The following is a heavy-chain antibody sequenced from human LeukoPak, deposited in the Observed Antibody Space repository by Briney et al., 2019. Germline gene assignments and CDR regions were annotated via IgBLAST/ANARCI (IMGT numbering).Heavy chain of an antibody. D-gene: IGHD5-18*01. CDR2: ISGSGGST. CDR3: AKAARRPRDLWLSFYYYYYMDV. Sequence: GGSLRLSCAASGFTFSSYGMHWVRQAPGKGLEWVSAISGSGGSTYYADSVKGRFTISRDNSKNTLYLQMNSLRAEGTAVYYCAKAARRPRDLWLSFYYYYYMDVWGKGTTVTVSS. J-gene: IGHJ6*03. CDR1: GFTFSSYG. V-gene: IGHV3-23*01.